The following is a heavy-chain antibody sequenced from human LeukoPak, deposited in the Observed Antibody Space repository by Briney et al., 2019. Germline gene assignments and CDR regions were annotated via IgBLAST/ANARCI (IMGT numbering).Heavy chain of an antibody. CDR3: ARASVTAASMALYWFAG. Sequence: SETLSLTCTVSGGSISSGGYYWSWLRQHPGQGLEWIGYIYYGGSTYYNPSLKSRVTISVDTSKNQFSLKLSSVTAADTAVYYCARASVTAASMALYWFAGGGQGTLVTVSA. D-gene: IGHD2-2*01. J-gene: IGHJ5*02. V-gene: IGHV4-31*03. CDR1: GGSISSGGYY. CDR2: IYYGGST.